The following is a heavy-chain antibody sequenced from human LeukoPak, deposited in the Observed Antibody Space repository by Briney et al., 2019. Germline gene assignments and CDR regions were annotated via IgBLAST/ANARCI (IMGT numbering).Heavy chain of an antibody. V-gene: IGHV3-74*01. CDR1: GFTFSSYW. CDR3: ARAGGYSYGYYPDY. J-gene: IGHJ4*02. D-gene: IGHD5-18*01. CDR2: INSDGSST. Sequence: GGSLRLSCAASGFTFSSYWMHWVRQAPGKGLVWVSRINSDGSSTSYADSVKGRFTISRDNAKNTLYLQMNSLRAEDTAVYYCARAGGYSYGYYPDYWGQGTLVTVSS.